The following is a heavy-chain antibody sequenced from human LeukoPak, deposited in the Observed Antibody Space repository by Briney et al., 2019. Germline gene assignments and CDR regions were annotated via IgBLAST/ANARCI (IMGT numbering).Heavy chain of an antibody. J-gene: IGHJ4*02. CDR3: ARETTVTTYYSDY. CDR2: IIPIFGTA. CDR1: GGTFSSYA. V-gene: IGHV1-69*05. D-gene: IGHD4-17*01. Sequence: SVKVSCKASGGTFSSYAISWVRQAPGQGLEWMGRIIPIFGTANYAQKFQGRVTITTDESTITAYMELSSLRSEDTAVYYCARETTVTTYYSDYWGQGTLVTVSS.